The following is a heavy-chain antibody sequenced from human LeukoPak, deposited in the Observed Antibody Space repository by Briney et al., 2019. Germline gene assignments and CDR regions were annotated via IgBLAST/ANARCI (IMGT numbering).Heavy chain of an antibody. CDR3: AKDSEIYGSGSPGY. V-gene: IGHV3-30*18. CDR2: ISYVGSNK. CDR1: GFTFSSYG. J-gene: IGHJ4*02. D-gene: IGHD3-10*01. Sequence: GGSLRLSCAASGFTFSSYGMHWVRQAPGKGLEWVAVISYVGSNKYYADSVKGRFTISRDNSKNTLYLQMNSLRAEDTAVYYCAKDSEIYGSGSPGYWGQGTLVTVSS.